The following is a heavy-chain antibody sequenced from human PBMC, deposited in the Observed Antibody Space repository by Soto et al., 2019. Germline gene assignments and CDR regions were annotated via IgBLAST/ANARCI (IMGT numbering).Heavy chain of an antibody. Sequence: EVQLVESGGGLVKPGGSLRLSCVASGFTFSRYGMNWLRQAPGKGLEWVASISSSTSYVYYADSVKGRFSTSRDNAKNILYLEMYALKPEDTAVYYWAGEPSEVRVGNCFKSWGQGTLVPVS. D-gene: IGHD2-2*01. CDR3: AGEPSEVRVGNCFKS. CDR2: ISSSTSYV. V-gene: IGHV3-21*06. CDR1: GFTFSRYG. J-gene: IGHJ5*01.